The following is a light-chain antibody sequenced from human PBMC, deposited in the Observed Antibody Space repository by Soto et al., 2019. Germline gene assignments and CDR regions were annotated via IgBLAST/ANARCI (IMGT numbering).Light chain of an antibody. CDR3: CSYTGNSWV. CDR2: DVN. V-gene: IGLV2-11*01. CDR1: SSDVGGYNY. J-gene: IGLJ3*02. Sequence: QSVLTQPRSVSGSPGQSVTISCTGTSSDVGGYNYVSWSQQHPGKAPKLMIYDVNKRPSGVPARFSGSKSGNTASLTISGLQDEDEADYYCCSYTGNSWVFGGGTKVTVL.